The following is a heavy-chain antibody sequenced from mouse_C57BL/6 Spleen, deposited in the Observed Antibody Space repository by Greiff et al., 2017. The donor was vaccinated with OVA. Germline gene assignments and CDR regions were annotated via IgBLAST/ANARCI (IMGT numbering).Heavy chain of an antibody. CDR3: ARDPGKSWYFDV. V-gene: IGHV5-16*01. J-gene: IGHJ1*03. CDR1: GFTFSDYY. D-gene: IGHD2-1*01. CDR2: INYDGSST. Sequence: EVKLMESEGGLVQPGSSMKLSCTASGFTFSDYYMAWVRQVPEKGLEWVANINYDGSSTYYLDSLKSRFIISRDNAKNILYLQMSSLKSEDTSTYYCARDPGKSWYFDVWGTGTTVTVSS.